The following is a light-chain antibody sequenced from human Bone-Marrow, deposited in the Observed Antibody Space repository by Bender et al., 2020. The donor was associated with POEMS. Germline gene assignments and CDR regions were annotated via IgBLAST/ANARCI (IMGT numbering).Light chain of an antibody. CDR1: SSDVGYYKQ. J-gene: IGLJ3*02. CDR2: DVS. V-gene: IGLV2-14*03. Sequence: QSALTQPASVSGSPGQSITISCTGTSSDVGYYKQVSWYQHHPGKAPKIIIYDVSNRPSAVSSRFSGSKSGNTASLAITGLQSDDEAIYFCVAWDASLNGWVFGGGTKLTVL. CDR3: VAWDASLNGWV.